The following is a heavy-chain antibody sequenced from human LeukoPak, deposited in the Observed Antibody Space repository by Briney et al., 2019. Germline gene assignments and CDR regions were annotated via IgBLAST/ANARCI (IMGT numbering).Heavy chain of an antibody. CDR1: IFINYY. J-gene: IGHJ4*02. CDR2: INPSDGST. CDR3: ARDVAREFDY. Sequence: ASVKVSCKAYIFINYYIHWVRQAPRQGLEWMGVINPSDGSTNYAQKYQDRVTMTRDTSTRTVYMQLSSLRSDDTAVYYCARDVAREFDYWGQGTLVTVSS. V-gene: IGHV1-46*01.